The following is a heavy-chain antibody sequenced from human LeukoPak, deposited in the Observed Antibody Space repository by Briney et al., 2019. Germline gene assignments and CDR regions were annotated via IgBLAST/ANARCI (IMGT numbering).Heavy chain of an antibody. CDR1: GYTFTSYY. CDR3: ARRGYYYDSSGQFDY. V-gene: IGHV1-46*01. J-gene: IGHJ4*02. Sequence: ASVKVSCKASGYTFTSYYMHWVRQAPGQGLEWMGIINPSGGSTIYAQKFQGRVTITADESTSTAYMELSSLRSEDTAVYYCARRGYYYDSSGQFDYWGQGTLVTVSS. CDR2: INPSGGST. D-gene: IGHD3-22*01.